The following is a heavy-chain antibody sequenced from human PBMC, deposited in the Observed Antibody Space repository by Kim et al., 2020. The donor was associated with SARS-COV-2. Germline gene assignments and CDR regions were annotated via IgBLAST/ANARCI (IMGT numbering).Heavy chain of an antibody. J-gene: IGHJ4*02. V-gene: IGHV1-2*02. D-gene: IGHD2-15*01. CDR3: ARAGYCSGGSCYYFDY. Sequence: FQGRVTMTRDTSISTAYMELSRLRSDDTAVYYCARAGYCSGGSCYYFDYWGQGTLVTVSS.